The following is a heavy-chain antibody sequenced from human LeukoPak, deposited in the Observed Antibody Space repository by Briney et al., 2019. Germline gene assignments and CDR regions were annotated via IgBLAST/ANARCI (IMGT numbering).Heavy chain of an antibody. CDR3: ARIGISARGTNFHH. V-gene: IGHV1-2*02. CDR1: GYTFTDYY. D-gene: IGHD6-13*01. Sequence: ASVKVSCKASGYTFTDYYIHWVRQAPGQGLEWMGWINSNGADTNYAQNFQGRVTMTRDTSISTAYMELSRLRSDDTALYYCARIGISARGTNFHHWGQGTLVTVSS. J-gene: IGHJ1*01. CDR2: INSNGADT.